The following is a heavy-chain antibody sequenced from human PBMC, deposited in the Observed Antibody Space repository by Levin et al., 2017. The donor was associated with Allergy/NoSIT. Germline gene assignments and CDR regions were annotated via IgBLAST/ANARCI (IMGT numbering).Heavy chain of an antibody. CDR1: GGSITGDHY. D-gene: IGHD5-18*01. Sequence: SQTLSLTCTVSGGSITGDHYWSWIRQPPGKGLEWIGNVHYSGSTYYNPSLRSRVTISEDTSKNQFSLRLSSVTAADTAVFYCARGALRGYSYDWYFDLWGRGTLITVSS. V-gene: IGHV4-30-4*01. CDR2: VHYSGST. J-gene: IGHJ2*01. CDR3: ARGALRGYSYDWYFDL.